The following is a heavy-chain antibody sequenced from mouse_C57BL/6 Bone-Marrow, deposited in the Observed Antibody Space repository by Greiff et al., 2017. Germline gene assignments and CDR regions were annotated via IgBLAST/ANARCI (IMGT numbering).Heavy chain of an antibody. D-gene: IGHD1-1*01. V-gene: IGHV10-1*01. CDR1: GFSFNTYA. CDR3: VRQGTVVSDWYFDV. J-gene: IGHJ1*03. CDR2: IRSKSNNYAT. Sequence: EVQVVESGGGLVQPKGSLKLSCAASGFSFNTYAMNWVRQAPGKGLEWVARIRSKSNNYATYYADSVKDRFTISRDDSESMLYLQMNNLKTEDTAMYYCVRQGTVVSDWYFDVWGTGTTVTVSS.